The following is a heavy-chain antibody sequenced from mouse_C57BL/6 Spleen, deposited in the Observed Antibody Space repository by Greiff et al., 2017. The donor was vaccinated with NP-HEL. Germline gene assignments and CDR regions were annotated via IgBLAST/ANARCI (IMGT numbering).Heavy chain of an antibody. V-gene: IGHV1-64*01. Sequence: QVQLQQPGAELVKPGASVKLSCKASGYTFTSYWMHWVKQRPGQGLEWIGMVHPNSGSTNYNEKFKSKATLTVDKSSSTAYMQLSSLTSEDSAVYYCARESSVLFAYWGQGTLVTVSA. CDR3: ARESSVLFAY. CDR2: VHPNSGST. J-gene: IGHJ3*01. CDR1: GYTFTSYW.